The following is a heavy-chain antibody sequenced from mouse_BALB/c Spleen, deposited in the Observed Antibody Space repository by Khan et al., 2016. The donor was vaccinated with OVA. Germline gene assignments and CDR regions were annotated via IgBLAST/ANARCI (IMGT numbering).Heavy chain of an antibody. D-gene: IGHD2-3*01. CDR1: GYSITSDYA. CDR3: ARDGSRYNYAMDY. CDR2: ISSSGST. Sequence: EVQLQESGPGLVKPSQSLSLTCTVTGYSITSDYAWNWIRQFPGNKLEWMGYISSSGSTNYNPAPKSRISITRDTSKNQFFLQLNSVTTEDTATYYCARDGSRYNYAMDYWGQGTSGTVSS. V-gene: IGHV3-2*02. J-gene: IGHJ4*01.